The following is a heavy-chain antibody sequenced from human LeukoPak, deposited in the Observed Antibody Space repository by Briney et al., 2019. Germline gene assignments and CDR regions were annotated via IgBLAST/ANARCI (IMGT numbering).Heavy chain of an antibody. D-gene: IGHD6-19*01. Sequence: GGSLRLSCAASGFTVSSNYMSWVRQAPGKGLEWVSVIYSGGSTYYADSVKDRFTISRHNSKNTLYLKMNSLRAEDTAVYYCAREESSGWYYFDYWGQGTLVTVSS. CDR1: GFTVSSNY. V-gene: IGHV3-53*04. CDR2: IYSGGST. J-gene: IGHJ4*02. CDR3: AREESSGWYYFDY.